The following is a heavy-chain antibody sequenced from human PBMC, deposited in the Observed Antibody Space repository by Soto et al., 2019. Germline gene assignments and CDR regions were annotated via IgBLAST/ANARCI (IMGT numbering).Heavy chain of an antibody. J-gene: IGHJ6*02. D-gene: IGHD4-4*01. V-gene: IGHV3-30*18. CDR3: AKQMTTLQWLSGMDV. Sequence: QVQLVESGGGVVQPGRSLRLSCAASGFTFSSYGMHWVRQAPGKGLEWVAVISYDGSNKYYADSVKGRFTISRANSKNTLYLQMNSLRAEDTAVYYCAKQMTTLQWLSGMDVWGQGTTVTVSS. CDR1: GFTFSSYG. CDR2: ISYDGSNK.